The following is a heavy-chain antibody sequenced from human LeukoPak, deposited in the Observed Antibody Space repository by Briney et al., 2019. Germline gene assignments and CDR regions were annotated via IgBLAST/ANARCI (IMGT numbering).Heavy chain of an antibody. CDR3: ARDPGDSSGYYPDY. CDR1: GFTFSSYW. J-gene: IGHJ4*02. Sequence: GGSLRLSCAASGFTFSSYWMSWVRQAPGKGLEWVAVISYDGSNKYYADSVKGRFTISRDNSKNTLYLQMNSLRAEDTAVYYCARDPGDSSGYYPDYWGQGTLVTVSS. D-gene: IGHD3-22*01. CDR2: ISYDGSNK. V-gene: IGHV3-30-3*01.